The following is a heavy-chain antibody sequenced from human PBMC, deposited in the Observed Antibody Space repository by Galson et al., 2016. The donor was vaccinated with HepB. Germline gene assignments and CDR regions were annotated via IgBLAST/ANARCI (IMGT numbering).Heavy chain of an antibody. J-gene: IGHJ4*02. CDR2: IKQDGSEK. CDR3: ARCGGAYCRSTSCRPYYFDY. CDR1: GFIFSNYF. Sequence: SLRLSCAASGFIFSNYFMSWVRQAPGKGLEWVANIKQDGSEKYYVDSVKGRFTISRDNAKDSLYLQMNGLRAEDTAVYYCARCGGAYCRSTSCRPYYFDYWGQGTLVTVSS. V-gene: IGHV3-7*03. D-gene: IGHD2-2*01.